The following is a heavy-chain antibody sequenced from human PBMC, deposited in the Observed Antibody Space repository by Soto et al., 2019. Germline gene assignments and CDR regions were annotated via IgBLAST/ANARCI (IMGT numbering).Heavy chain of an antibody. J-gene: IGHJ6*03. Sequence: SETLSLTCTVSGGSISSYYWSWIRQPPGKGLEWIGYIYYSGSTNYNPSLKSRVTISVDTSKNQFSLKLSSVTAADTAVYYCARINDYGDYWTPHYYYMDVWGKGTTVTVSS. CDR3: ARINDYGDYWTPHYYYMDV. CDR2: IYYSGST. V-gene: IGHV4-59*01. D-gene: IGHD4-17*01. CDR1: GGSISSYY.